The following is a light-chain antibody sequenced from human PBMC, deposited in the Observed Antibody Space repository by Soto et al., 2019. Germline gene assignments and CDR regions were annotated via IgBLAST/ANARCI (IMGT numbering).Light chain of an antibody. CDR2: AVS. CDR1: HYISNY. J-gene: IGKJ1*01. V-gene: IGKV1-16*01. Sequence: DIQMTQSPSSLSASVGDRVTITCRASHYISNYLAWIQQKPGKAPTSLMYAVSYLQSGVPSRFSGSGSGTEFNLTISSLQTEDFATYYCQQYNSYPWTFGQGTKMDLK. CDR3: QQYNSYPWT.